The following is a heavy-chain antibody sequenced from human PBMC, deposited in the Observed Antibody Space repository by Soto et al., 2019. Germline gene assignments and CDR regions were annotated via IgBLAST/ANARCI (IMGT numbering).Heavy chain of an antibody. CDR3: ARGRGYSNYPGGYYYYYGMDV. D-gene: IGHD4-4*01. CDR2: INHSGST. V-gene: IGHV4-34*01. Sequence: SEPLSLTYAVYGGSFSGYYGSWIRQPPGKGLEWIGEINHSGSTNYNPSLKSRVTISVDTSKNQFSLKLSSVTAADTAVYYCARGRGYSNYPGGYYYYYGMDVWGQGTTVTVSS. J-gene: IGHJ6*02. CDR1: GGSFSGYY.